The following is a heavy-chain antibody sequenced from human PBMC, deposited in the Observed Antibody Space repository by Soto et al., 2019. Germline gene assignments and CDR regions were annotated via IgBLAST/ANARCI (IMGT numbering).Heavy chain of an antibody. J-gene: IGHJ4*02. CDR2: IYHGGSI. D-gene: IGHD3-22*01. Sequence: SLTCAVSGGSIRRRNWWRWVRQPPGKRLEWIGEIYHGGSINYNPSLKSRVTRALDKSKNQFSLRLTSVTAADTAVYYCARRGGYYYDSSGYYLFDYWGQGTLVTVSS. CDR1: GGSIRRRNW. CDR3: ARRGGYYYDSSGYYLFDY. V-gene: IGHV4-4*02.